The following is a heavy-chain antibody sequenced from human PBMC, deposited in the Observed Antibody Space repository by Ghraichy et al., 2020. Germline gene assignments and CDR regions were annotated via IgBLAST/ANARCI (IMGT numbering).Heavy chain of an antibody. CDR2: IYYPGNT. V-gene: IGHV4-39*01. J-gene: IGHJ4*02. D-gene: IGHD3-10*01. CDR1: GDSISSGRYY. CDR3: ARNGADS. Sequence: TLSLTCTVSGDSISSGRYYWGWIRQPPGEGLEWIGTIYYPGNTYYSPSLKSRLTMSVDTSKNQFSLKLTSVTAADTALYYCARNGADSWGQGTLVTVSS.